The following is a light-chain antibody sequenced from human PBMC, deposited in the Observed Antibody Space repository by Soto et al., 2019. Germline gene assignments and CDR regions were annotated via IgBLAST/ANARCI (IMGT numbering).Light chain of an antibody. J-gene: IGLJ3*02. Sequence: QHVLTQSSSASASLGSSVKLTCTLSSGHSSYIIAWHQQQPGKAPRYLMKLEGSGSYNKGSGAPDRFSGSSSGADRYLTISNLQFEDEADYYCETWDSNTHVFGGGTKLTVL. CDR2: LEGSGSY. V-gene: IGLV4-60*02. CDR1: SGHSSYI. CDR3: ETWDSNTHV.